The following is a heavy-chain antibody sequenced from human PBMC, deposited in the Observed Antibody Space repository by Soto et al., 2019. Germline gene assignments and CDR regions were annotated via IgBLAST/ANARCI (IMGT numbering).Heavy chain of an antibody. CDR1: GFTFSQYP. CDR3: ARDKGSSSWHSFDY. J-gene: IGHJ4*02. V-gene: IGHV3-48*01. D-gene: IGHD2-2*01. CDR2: ISTGSSAI. Sequence: EVQLVESGGNLVQPGESLRLSCAASGFTFSQYPMNWVRQAPGKGLEWVAYISTGSSAIHYADSVRGRFTISRDEAKNSLYLQMNSLRAEDTAVYYCARDKGSSSWHSFDYWGQGTLVTVSS.